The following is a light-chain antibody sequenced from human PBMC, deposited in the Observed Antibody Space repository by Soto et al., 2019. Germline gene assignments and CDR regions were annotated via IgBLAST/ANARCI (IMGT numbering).Light chain of an antibody. CDR3: QQYERYPMT. CDR1: QSISSW. Sequence: DSQMTQYPSTLSASVGDRVTITCRASQSISSWLAWYQQKPGKAPKLLISKASTLQSGVPPRLSGSGYGTAFTLTISSMQPDDFASYYCQQYERYPMTFGGGTKVEIK. V-gene: IGKV1-5*03. J-gene: IGKJ4*01. CDR2: KAS.